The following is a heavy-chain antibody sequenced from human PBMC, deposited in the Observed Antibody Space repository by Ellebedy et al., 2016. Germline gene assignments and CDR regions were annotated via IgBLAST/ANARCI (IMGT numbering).Heavy chain of an antibody. V-gene: IGHV4-61*08. CDR3: ARGVASSSWFWFDP. CDR1: AGTVSSGAYY. D-gene: IGHD6-13*01. Sequence: SETLSLTXTVSAGTVSSGAYYWSWIRQPPGKGLQFIGYISYTGSTNYDPSLESRVTISVDTPKNQFSLMLTSVTAADTAVYYCARGVASSSWFWFDPWGQGTLVTVSS. CDR2: ISYTGST. J-gene: IGHJ5*02.